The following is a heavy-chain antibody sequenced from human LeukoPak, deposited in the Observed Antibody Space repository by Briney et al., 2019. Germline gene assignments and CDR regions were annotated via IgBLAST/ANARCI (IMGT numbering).Heavy chain of an antibody. CDR1: GFTFSRYE. D-gene: IGHD4-17*01. CDR2: ISSSGSII. V-gene: IGHV3-48*03. J-gene: IGHJ4*02. Sequence: PGGSLRLSCAASGFTFSRYELNWVRQAPGKGLEWVSYISSSGSIIYYADSVKGRFTISRDNAKNSLYLQMNSLRAEDTALYYCARDLGMTDGDYVSYFDYWGQGTLVTVPS. CDR3: ARDLGMTDGDYVSYFDY.